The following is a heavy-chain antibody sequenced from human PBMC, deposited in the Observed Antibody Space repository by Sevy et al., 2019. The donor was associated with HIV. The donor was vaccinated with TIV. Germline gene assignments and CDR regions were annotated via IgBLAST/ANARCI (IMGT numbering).Heavy chain of an antibody. V-gene: IGHV3-11*01. D-gene: IGHD3-22*01. J-gene: IGHJ4*02. CDR1: GFTFSVYY. Sequence: GGSLRLSCAASGFTFSVYYMSWIRQAPGKGLEWVSYISSSGSTIYYADSVKGRFTISRDNAKNSLYLQMNSLRAEDTAVYYCARVWDDSSGPSGFDYWGQGTLGTVSS. CDR3: ARVWDDSSGPSGFDY. CDR2: ISSSGSTI.